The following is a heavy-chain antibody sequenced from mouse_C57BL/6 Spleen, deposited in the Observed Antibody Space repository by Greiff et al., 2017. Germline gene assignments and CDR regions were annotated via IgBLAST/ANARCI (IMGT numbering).Heavy chain of an antibody. Sequence: QVTLKECGPGILQSSPTLSLTCSFSGFSLSTSGMGVSWIRQPSGKGLEWLAHIYWDDDKRYNPSLKSRLTISKDTSRNQVFLKITSVDTADTATYYCARSTIDGYDGFAYWGQGTLVTVSA. V-gene: IGHV8-12*01. CDR1: GFSLSTSGMG. D-gene: IGHD2-2*01. CDR3: ARSTIDGYDGFAY. J-gene: IGHJ3*01. CDR2: IYWDDDK.